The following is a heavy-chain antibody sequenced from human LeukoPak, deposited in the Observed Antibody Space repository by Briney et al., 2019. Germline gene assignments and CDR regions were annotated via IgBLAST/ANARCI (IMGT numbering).Heavy chain of an antibody. D-gene: IGHD6-19*01. CDR1: GGSISSGSYY. Sequence: NPSETLSLTCTVSGGSISSGSYYWSWIRQPAGKGLEWIGRIYTSGSTNYNPSLKSRVTISVDTSKNQFSLKLSSVTAADTAVYYCARDSGWPMRLDYWGQGTLVTVSS. J-gene: IGHJ4*02. V-gene: IGHV4-61*02. CDR2: IYTSGST. CDR3: ARDSGWPMRLDY.